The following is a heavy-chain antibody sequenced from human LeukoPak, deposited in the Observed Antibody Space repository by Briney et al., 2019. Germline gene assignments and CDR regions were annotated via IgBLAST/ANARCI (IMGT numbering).Heavy chain of an antibody. V-gene: IGHV4-34*01. CDR1: GGSFSGYY. J-gene: IGHJ4*02. D-gene: IGHD1-26*01. Sequence: SETLSLTCAIYGGSFSGYYWSWIRQPPGKGLEWIGEINHSGSTNYNPSLKSRVTMSVDTSKNQFSLKLSSVTAADTAVYYCAREVRGSYGYWGQGTLVTVSS. CDR2: INHSGST. CDR3: AREVRGSYGY.